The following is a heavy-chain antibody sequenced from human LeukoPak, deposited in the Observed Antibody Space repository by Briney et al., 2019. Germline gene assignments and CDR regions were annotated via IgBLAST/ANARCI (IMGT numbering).Heavy chain of an antibody. D-gene: IGHD1-26*01. CDR2: ISYDGSNK. V-gene: IGHV3-30-3*01. J-gene: IGHJ4*02. CDR1: GFTFSSYA. Sequence: PGGSLRLSCAASGFTFSSYAMHWVRQAPGKGLEWVAVISYDGSNKHYADSVKGRFTISRDNSKNTLYLQMNSLRAEDTAVYYCARGEVGATSIDYWGQGTLVTVSS. CDR3: ARGEVGATSIDY.